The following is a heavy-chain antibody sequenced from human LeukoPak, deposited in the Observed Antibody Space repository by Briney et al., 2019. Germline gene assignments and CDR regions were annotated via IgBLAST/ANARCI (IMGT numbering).Heavy chain of an antibody. J-gene: IGHJ5*02. CDR1: GGSISSYY. Sequence: PSETLSLTCTVSGGSISSYYWSWIRQPAGKGLEWIGRIYTSGSTNNYNPSLKSRVTMSVDTSKNQFSLMMSSVTAADTAVYYCARQCCDYYGSGSLVRWFDPWGQGTLVTVSS. CDR2: IYTSGST. D-gene: IGHD3-10*01. CDR3: ARQCCDYYGSGSLVRWFDP. V-gene: IGHV4-4*07.